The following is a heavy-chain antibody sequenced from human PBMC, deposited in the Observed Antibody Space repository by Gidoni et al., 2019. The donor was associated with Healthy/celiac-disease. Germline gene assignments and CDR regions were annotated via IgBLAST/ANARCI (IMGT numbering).Heavy chain of an antibody. CDR3: AREEAGIAAASTYYYYGMDV. J-gene: IGHJ6*02. CDR1: GFTFSRYW. CDR2: VNRDGGRT. V-gene: IGHV3-74*01. D-gene: IGHD6-13*01. Sequence: EVQLVESGGGLVQPGGSLRLSCAASGFTFSRYWMHWVRQGPGKGLGWVSSVNRDGGRTSFAGSVEGRFTISRDNAKNTLYLKKNRLRAEDKAVYYCAREEAGIAAASTYYYYGMDVWGQGTTVTVSS.